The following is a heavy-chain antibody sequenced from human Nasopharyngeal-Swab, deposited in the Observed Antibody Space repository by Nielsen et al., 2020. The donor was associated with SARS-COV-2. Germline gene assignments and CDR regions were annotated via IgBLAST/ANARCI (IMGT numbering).Heavy chain of an antibody. CDR2: IYYSGST. CDR1: GGSISSNSYY. D-gene: IGHD6-19*01. CDR3: AAPSVAGAGWFDP. J-gene: IGHJ5*02. V-gene: IGHV4-39*01. Sequence: SETLSLTCTVSGGSISSNSYYWGWTRQPPGKGLEWIGTIYYSGSTYYNPSLKSRVTISVDTSKNQFSLKLSSVTAADTAVYYCAAPSVAGAGWFDPWGQGTLVTVSS.